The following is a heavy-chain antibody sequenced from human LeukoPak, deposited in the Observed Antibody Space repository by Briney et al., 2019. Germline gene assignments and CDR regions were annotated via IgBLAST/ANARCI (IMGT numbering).Heavy chain of an antibody. CDR2: IYYSGST. Sequence: SEPLSLTCTVSGGSISSYYWSWIRQPPGKGLEWIGYIYYSGSTNYNPSLKSRVTISVDTSKNQFSLKLSSVTAADTAVYYCARGRYSIHWYFDLWGRGTLVTVSS. CDR1: GGSISSYY. CDR3: ARGRYSIHWYFDL. D-gene: IGHD6-13*01. J-gene: IGHJ2*01. V-gene: IGHV4-59*01.